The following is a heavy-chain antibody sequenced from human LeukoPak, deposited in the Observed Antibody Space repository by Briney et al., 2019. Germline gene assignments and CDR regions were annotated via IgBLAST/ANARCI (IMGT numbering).Heavy chain of an antibody. Sequence: PGGSLRLSCAVSGFTFSSYAMTWVRQAPGKGLDWVSGICGGSGSTYYSDSVKGRFTVSRDTSKNTLYLQMNSLRVEDTAVYYCARDGVATNDWQPDHWGQGTLVTVSS. J-gene: IGHJ4*02. CDR1: GFTFSSYA. D-gene: IGHD5-24*01. CDR2: ICGGSGST. CDR3: ARDGVATNDWQPDH. V-gene: IGHV3-23*01.